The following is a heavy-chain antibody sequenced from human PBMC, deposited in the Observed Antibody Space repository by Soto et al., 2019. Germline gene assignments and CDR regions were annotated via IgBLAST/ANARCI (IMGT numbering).Heavy chain of an antibody. CDR2: IGWNSGHI. Sequence: EVQLVESGGDLVQPGRSLRLSCAASGFTFDDYAMHWVRQAPGKGLEWVSGIGWNSGHIGYADSVKGRFTISRDNAKSSLYLQMNSLRAEDTALYYCAKDPLVRGVQYYFHYWGRGTLVTVSS. V-gene: IGHV3-9*01. J-gene: IGHJ4*02. CDR1: GFTFDDYA. CDR3: AKDPLVRGVQYYFHY. D-gene: IGHD3-10*01.